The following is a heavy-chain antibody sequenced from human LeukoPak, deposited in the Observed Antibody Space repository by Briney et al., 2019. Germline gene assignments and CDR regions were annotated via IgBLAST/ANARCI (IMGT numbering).Heavy chain of an antibody. D-gene: IGHD5-24*01. Sequence: ASVKVSCKASGYTFTSYGISWVRQAPGQGLEWMGWISAYNGNTNYAQKLQGRVTMTADTSTSTAYMELRSLRSDDTAVYYCARGHYRWLQLRGYFDYWGQGTLVTVSS. CDR1: GYTFTSYG. CDR3: ARGHYRWLQLRGYFDY. CDR2: ISAYNGNT. V-gene: IGHV1-18*01. J-gene: IGHJ4*02.